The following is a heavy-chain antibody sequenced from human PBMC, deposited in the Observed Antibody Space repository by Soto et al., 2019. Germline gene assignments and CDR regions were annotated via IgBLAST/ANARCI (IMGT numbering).Heavy chain of an antibody. Sequence: ASGKVSCKASVYTFSSYGINWVRQAPGQGLEWLGWVSPYDGYTNYAQKLQGRVTMTTDTSTSTAYMELRSLRSDDTAVYYCARALGYSGYAGMDVWGQGTTVTVSS. V-gene: IGHV1-18*01. CDR1: VYTFSSYG. J-gene: IGHJ6*02. D-gene: IGHD5-12*01. CDR3: ARALGYSGYAGMDV. CDR2: VSPYDGYT.